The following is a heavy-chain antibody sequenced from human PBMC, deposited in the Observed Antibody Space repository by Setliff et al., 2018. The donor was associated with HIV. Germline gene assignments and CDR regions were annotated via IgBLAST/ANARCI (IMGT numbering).Heavy chain of an antibody. D-gene: IGHD6-19*01. J-gene: IGHJ1*01. CDR2: IHSSGPA. CDR1: GGSINNYY. CDR3: ARHDANTAGPFFLH. Sequence: SETLSLTCTVSGGSINNYYWSWIRQPPGKGLEWIGYIHSSGPANYSPSLESRVSMSVDMSKSQFSLKLRSVIAADTAVYYCARHDANTAGPFFLHWGQGTLVTVSS. V-gene: IGHV4-59*08.